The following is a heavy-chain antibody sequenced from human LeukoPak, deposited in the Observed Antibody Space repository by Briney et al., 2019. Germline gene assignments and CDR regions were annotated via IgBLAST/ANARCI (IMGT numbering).Heavy chain of an antibody. J-gene: IGHJ6*02. CDR3: ASNPYVTFYSMDV. CDR2: INSISDGT. D-gene: IGHD3-10*02. Sequence: ASVKVSCKASGYTFTGYYMHWVRQAPGQGLEWMGWINSISDGTHYAQKFRGRVTMTIDRSSSTAYVELSRLRADDTPGYYCASNPYVTFYSMDVWGRGTTATVS. CDR1: GYTFTGYY. V-gene: IGHV1-2*02.